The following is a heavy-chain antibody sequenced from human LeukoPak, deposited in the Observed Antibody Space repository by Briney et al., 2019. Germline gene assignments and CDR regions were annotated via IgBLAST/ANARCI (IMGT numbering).Heavy chain of an antibody. CDR1: GYTFTSYG. J-gene: IGHJ5*02. D-gene: IGHD3-22*01. CDR2: ISAYNGNT. Sequence: PGASVKVSCKASGYTFTSYGISWVRQAPGQGLEWIGWISAYNGNTNYAQKLQGRVTMTTDTSTSTAYMGLRSLRSDDTAVYYCARVVRSNYYDSSGYYHNWFDPWGQGTLVTVSS. V-gene: IGHV1-18*01. CDR3: ARVVRSNYYDSSGYYHNWFDP.